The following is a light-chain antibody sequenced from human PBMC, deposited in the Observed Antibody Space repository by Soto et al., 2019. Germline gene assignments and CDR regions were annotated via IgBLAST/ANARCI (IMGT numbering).Light chain of an antibody. Sequence: DIQMTQSPASLSASVGDRVTITCRASQSISNYLNWYQQKPGTAPKLLIYGASSFQSGAPSRFSGSGSGTYFTLTISSLQPEDSATYYCQQSYSTPSFGQGTKLEI. CDR2: GAS. J-gene: IGKJ2*01. V-gene: IGKV1-39*01. CDR1: QSISNY. CDR3: QQSYSTPS.